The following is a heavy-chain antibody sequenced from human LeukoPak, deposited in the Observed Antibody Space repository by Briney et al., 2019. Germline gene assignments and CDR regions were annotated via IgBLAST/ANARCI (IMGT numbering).Heavy chain of an antibody. CDR2: ISSSGITI. CDR1: GFSFSRYE. D-gene: IGHD2-15*01. J-gene: IGHJ6*01. CDR3: ASARPLGYCSGGSCYPPSYYGMEV. Sequence: PGGALRLSCAASGFSFSRYEMNCVREAPGEGRWCVSYISSSGITIYYADSVKGRFTISRDNAKNSLYLQMQSMRPEATAIYYCASARPLGYCSGGSCYPPSYYGMEVWGQGTPVTVSS. V-gene: IGHV3-48*03.